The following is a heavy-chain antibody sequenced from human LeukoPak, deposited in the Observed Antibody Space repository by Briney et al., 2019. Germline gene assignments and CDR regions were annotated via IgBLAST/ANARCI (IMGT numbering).Heavy chain of an antibody. Sequence: SETLSLTCAGSGGSISSSNWWSWVRQPPGKGLEWIGKIYHSGSTNYNPSLKSRVTISVDKSKNQFSLKLSSVTAADTAVYYCARGRAYYDILTGYTEKFDYWGQGTLVTVSS. CDR1: GGSISSSNW. V-gene: IGHV4-4*02. D-gene: IGHD3-9*01. J-gene: IGHJ4*02. CDR2: IYHSGST. CDR3: ARGRAYYDILTGYTEKFDY.